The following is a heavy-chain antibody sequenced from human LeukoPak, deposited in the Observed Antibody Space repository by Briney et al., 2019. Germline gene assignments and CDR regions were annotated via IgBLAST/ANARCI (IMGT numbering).Heavy chain of an antibody. V-gene: IGHV1-3*01. CDR1: GYTFTSYA. CDR3: ARSVVVPAAHHYYYYGMDV. D-gene: IGHD2-2*01. Sequence: ASVKVSCKASGYTFTSYAMHWVRQAPGQRLEWMGWINAGNGNTKYSQKFQGRATITRDTSASTAYMELSSLRSEDTAVYYCARSVVVPAAHHYYYYGMDVWGQGTTVTVSS. CDR2: INAGNGNT. J-gene: IGHJ6*02.